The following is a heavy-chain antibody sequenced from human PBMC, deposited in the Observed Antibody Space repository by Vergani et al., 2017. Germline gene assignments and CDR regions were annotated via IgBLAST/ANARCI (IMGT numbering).Heavy chain of an antibody. V-gene: IGHV1-69*13. CDR3: ARDTEGYCSGGSCYSRYYYGMDV. CDR2: IIPIFGTA. D-gene: IGHD2-15*01. J-gene: IGHJ6*02. Sequence: QVQLVQSGAEVKKPGSSVKVSCKASGGTFSSYAISWVRQAPGQGLEWMGRIIPIFGTANYAQKCQGTVTITADESTSTAYMELSSLRSEDTAVYYCARDTEGYCSGGSCYSRYYYGMDVWGQGTTVTVSS. CDR1: GGTFSSYA.